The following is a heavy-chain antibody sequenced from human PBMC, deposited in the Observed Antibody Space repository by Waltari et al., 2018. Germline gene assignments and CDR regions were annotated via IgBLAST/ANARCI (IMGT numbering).Heavy chain of an antibody. CDR1: GFTFDSYN. CDR3: GRDGPYYYYGSDV. V-gene: IGHV3-20*04. Sequence: EEQLVASGGSVVRPGGSLRLSCETSGFTFDSYNFNWVRQNPGKGLEWLSHINGDGSSTAYGDSVKGRFTVSRDNTRQIVYLQMNNLKADDTAVYYCGRDGPYYYYGSDVWGQGTTVTVSS. J-gene: IGHJ6*02. CDR2: INGDGSST.